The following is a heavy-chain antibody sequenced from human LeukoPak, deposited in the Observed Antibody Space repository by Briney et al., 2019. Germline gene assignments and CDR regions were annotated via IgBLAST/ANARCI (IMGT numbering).Heavy chain of an antibody. CDR2: ITSSGNTK. CDR1: GFTFSSYE. CDR3: ARDSVAGSQDAFDI. D-gene: IGHD6-19*01. Sequence: GGSLRLSCGASGFTFSSYEMNWVRQAPGKGLEWVSYITSSGNTKYYADSVRGRFTISRDNAKNSLYLQMNSLRAEDTAVYYCARDSVAGSQDAFDIWGQGTMVTVSS. J-gene: IGHJ3*02. V-gene: IGHV3-48*03.